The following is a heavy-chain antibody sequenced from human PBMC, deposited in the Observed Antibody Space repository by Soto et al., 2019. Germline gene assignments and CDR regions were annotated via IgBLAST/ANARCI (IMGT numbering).Heavy chain of an antibody. CDR3: ARQQYCGSSTCYDSLYYQYMDV. CDR2: IYHSGAT. J-gene: IGHJ6*03. CDR1: GASISSSSYF. D-gene: IGHD2-2*01. Sequence: SETLSLTCTVSGASISSSSYFWGWIRQPPGKGLEWIGSIYHSGATIYDPYLRSRVTLSVDTTNNQFSLRLSSVTAADTAVYFCARQQYCGSSTCYDSLYYQYMDVWGKGTMVTVSS. V-gene: IGHV4-39*01.